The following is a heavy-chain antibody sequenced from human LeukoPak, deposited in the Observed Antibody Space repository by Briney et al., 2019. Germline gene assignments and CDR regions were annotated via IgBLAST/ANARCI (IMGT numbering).Heavy chain of an antibody. Sequence: PGGSLRLSCAASGFTFSNYWMSWVRQAPGKGLEWVANIKQDGSEKYYVDSVKDRFTISRDNAKNSLYLQMHSLRADDTAVYYCARLLGNYGSGSYYRPGEFDPWGQGTLVTVSS. CDR1: GFTFSNYW. CDR3: ARLLGNYGSGSYYRPGEFDP. CDR2: IKQDGSEK. V-gene: IGHV3-7*01. J-gene: IGHJ5*02. D-gene: IGHD3-10*01.